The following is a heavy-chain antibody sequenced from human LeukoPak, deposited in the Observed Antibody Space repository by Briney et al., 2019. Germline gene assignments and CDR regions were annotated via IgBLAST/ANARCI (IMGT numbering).Heavy chain of an antibody. Sequence: GGSLRLSCAASGFTFDDYAMHGVRQAPGKGLEGVSGMSWNSGSIGYADSVKGRFTISRDNDKNSLYLQMNSLRAEDTALYYCAKDIGADYYYGMDVWGQGTTVTVSS. CDR1: GFTFDDYA. CDR3: AKDIGADYYYGMDV. D-gene: IGHD4/OR15-4a*01. CDR2: MSWNSGSI. V-gene: IGHV3-9*01. J-gene: IGHJ6*02.